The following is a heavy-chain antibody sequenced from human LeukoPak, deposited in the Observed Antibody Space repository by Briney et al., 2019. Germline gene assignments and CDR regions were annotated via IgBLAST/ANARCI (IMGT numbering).Heavy chain of an antibody. D-gene: IGHD2-15*01. CDR2: INQGGSEK. CDR1: GFTFSSYW. J-gene: IGHJ6*02. Sequence: GGPLRLSCAASGFTFSSYWMSWVRQAPGKGLEWVAYINQGGSEKYYVDSVKGGFTISRDNAKNSLYLQMNSLRAEDTAVYYCARRSGGSWYYYFGMDVWGQGTTVTVSS. CDR3: ARRSGGSWYYYFGMDV. V-gene: IGHV3-7*01.